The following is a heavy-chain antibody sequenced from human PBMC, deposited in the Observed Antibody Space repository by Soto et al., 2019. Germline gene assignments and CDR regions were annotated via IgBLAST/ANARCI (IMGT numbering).Heavy chain of an antibody. CDR3: ARSMTTVTTYYMDV. Sequence: GGSLRLSCAASGFTLSSNYMSWVRQAPGKGLEWVSVIYSGGSTYYADSVKGRFTISRDNSKNTLYLQMNSLRAEDTAVYYCARSMTTVTTYYMDVWGKGTTVTVSS. CDR2: IYSGGST. V-gene: IGHV3-66*01. D-gene: IGHD4-4*01. CDR1: GFTLSSNY. J-gene: IGHJ6*03.